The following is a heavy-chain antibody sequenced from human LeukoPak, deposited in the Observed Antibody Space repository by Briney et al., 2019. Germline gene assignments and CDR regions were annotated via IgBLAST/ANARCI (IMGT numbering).Heavy chain of an antibody. D-gene: IGHD5-18*01. CDR2: IYSGGST. J-gene: IGHJ6*02. Sequence: GGSLRLSCAASGFTVSSNYMSWVRQAPGKGLEWVSVIYSGGSTYYADSVKGRFTISRDNSKNTLYLQMNSLRAEDTAVYYCARVPGRRGYSYGYYYYYYGMDVWGQGTTVTVSS. CDR3: ARVPGRRGYSYGYYYYYYGMDV. V-gene: IGHV3-53*01. CDR1: GFTVSSNY.